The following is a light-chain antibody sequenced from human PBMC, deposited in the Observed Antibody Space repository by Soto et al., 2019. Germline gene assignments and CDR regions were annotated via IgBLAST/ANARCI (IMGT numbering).Light chain of an antibody. CDR1: QSVRSN. CDR2: GAS. Sequence: EIVMTQSPATLSVSPGERATLSCRASQSVRSNYLSRYQQKPGQAPRLLIYGASTRATGFPARFSGSGSGTEFTLTISSLQSEDFAVYYCQQYSSWPLTFGGGTKVEIK. V-gene: IGKV3-15*01. J-gene: IGKJ4*01. CDR3: QQYSSWPLT.